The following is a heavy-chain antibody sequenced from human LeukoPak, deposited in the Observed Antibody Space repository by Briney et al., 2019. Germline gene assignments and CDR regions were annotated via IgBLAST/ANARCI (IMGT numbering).Heavy chain of an antibody. D-gene: IGHD2-2*01. CDR3: ARGLWNTSPYVDY. Sequence: GGSLRLSCAASGFTFSKYSMNWVRQAPGKGLEWVSYIGSSSDTIYHADSVKGRFTISRDNAKNSLYPQMNSLRAEDTAVYYCARGLWNTSPYVDYWGQGTLVTVSS. CDR2: IGSSSDTI. V-gene: IGHV3-48*01. CDR1: GFTFSKYS. J-gene: IGHJ4*02.